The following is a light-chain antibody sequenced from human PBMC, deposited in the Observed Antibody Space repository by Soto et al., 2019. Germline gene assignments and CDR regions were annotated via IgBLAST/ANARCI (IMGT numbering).Light chain of an antibody. CDR2: AAY. CDR1: QSVSSS. CDR3: KQRSDWPPLVT. Sequence: EIVLTHSPATLSLSPGERATVSCRASQSVSSSLAWYQQKPAQAPRLLIYAAYNRATGITTRFSGRGYGTEFSLAIVSLEHEDFGVYYWKQRSDWPPLVTLGGGTKVDI. J-gene: IGKJ4*01. V-gene: IGKV3-11*01.